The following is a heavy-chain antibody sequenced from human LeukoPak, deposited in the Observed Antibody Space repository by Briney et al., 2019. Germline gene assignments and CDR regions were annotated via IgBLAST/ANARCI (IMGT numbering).Heavy chain of an antibody. Sequence: GGSLRLSCAVSGFTFRSFAMSWVRQSPGKGLEWVSAISGSGGSTYYADSVRGRFTISRDNAKNSMYLQMKSLRAEDTAVYYCARDLSGDYDSSEIDYWGQGTLVTVSS. V-gene: IGHV3-23*01. CDR2: ISGSGGST. D-gene: IGHD3-22*01. J-gene: IGHJ4*02. CDR1: GFTFRSFA. CDR3: ARDLSGDYDSSEIDY.